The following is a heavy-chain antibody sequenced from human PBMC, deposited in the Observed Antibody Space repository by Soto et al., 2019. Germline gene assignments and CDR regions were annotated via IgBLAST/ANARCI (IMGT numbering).Heavy chain of an antibody. CDR1: GGSFSGYY. CDR3: AREAPNTHSSGWPPPLL. J-gene: IGHJ4*02. V-gene: IGHV4-34*01. Sequence: SETLSLTCAVYGGSFSGYYWSWIRQPPGKGLEWIGEINHSGSTNYNPSLKSRVTISVDTSKNQFSLKLSSVTAADTAVYYCAREAPNTHSSGWPPPLLCGQGTLGTVSS. D-gene: IGHD6-19*01. CDR2: INHSGST.